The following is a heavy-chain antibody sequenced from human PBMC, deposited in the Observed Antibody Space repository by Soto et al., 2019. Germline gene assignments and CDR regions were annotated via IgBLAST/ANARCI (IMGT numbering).Heavy chain of an antibody. CDR2: INPNSGGT. J-gene: IGHJ6*02. CDR1: GYTFTGYY. Sequence: SSVKVSCKDSGYTFTGYYMHWVRQAPGQGLDWMGWINPNSGGTNYAQKFQGWVTMTRDTSISTAYMELSRLRSDDTAVYYCARDGVGITIFGVVTYGMDVWGQGTTVTVSS. CDR3: ARDGVGITIFGVVTYGMDV. V-gene: IGHV1-2*04. D-gene: IGHD3-3*01.